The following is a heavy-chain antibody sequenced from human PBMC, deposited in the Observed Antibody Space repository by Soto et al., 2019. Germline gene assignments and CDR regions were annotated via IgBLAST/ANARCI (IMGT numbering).Heavy chain of an antibody. V-gene: IGHV1-18*01. D-gene: IGHD4-4*01. Sequence: QVQLVQSGAEVKKPGASVKVSCKASGYTFTSYGISWVRQAPGQGLEWMGWISAYNGNTNYAQKLQGRVTMTTDTXTXIAYMELRSLRSDDTAVYYCARDRHDSNYGGNWFDPWGQGTLVTVSS. CDR2: ISAYNGNT. J-gene: IGHJ5*02. CDR3: ARDRHDSNYGGNWFDP. CDR1: GYTFTSYG.